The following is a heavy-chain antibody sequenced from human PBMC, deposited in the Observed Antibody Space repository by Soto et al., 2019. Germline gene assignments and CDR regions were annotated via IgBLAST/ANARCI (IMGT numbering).Heavy chain of an antibody. V-gene: IGHV3-21*01. CDR2: ISSSSSYI. D-gene: IGHD3-10*01. Sequence: GGSLRLSCAASGFTFSSYSMNWVRQAPGKGLEWVSSISSSSSYIYYADSVKGRFTISRDNAKNSLYLQMNSLRAEDTAVYYWAKDTYFYGLGKYGAWGQGILVTVSS. CDR3: AKDTYFYGLGKYGA. J-gene: IGHJ5*02. CDR1: GFTFSSYS.